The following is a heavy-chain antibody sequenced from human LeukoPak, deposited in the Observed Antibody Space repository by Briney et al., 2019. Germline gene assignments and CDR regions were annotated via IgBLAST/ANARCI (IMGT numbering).Heavy chain of an antibody. J-gene: IGHJ4*02. CDR3: AREGYSYAKDY. CDR1: GYTFTSYY. Sequence: ASVKVSCKASGYTFTSYYMHWVRQAPGQGLEWMGIINPSGGSTSYAQKFQGRVTMTRDTSTSTVYMELSSLRSEDTAVYHCAREGYSYAKDYWGQGTLVTVSS. CDR2: INPSGGST. D-gene: IGHD5-18*01. V-gene: IGHV1-46*01.